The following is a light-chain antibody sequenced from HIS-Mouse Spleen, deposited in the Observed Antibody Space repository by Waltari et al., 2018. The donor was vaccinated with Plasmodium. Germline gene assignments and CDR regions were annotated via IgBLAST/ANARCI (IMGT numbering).Light chain of an antibody. CDR3: CSYAGSRMV. V-gene: IGLV2-23*01. CDR1: SSDVGSYNL. J-gene: IGLJ2*01. CDR2: EGS. Sequence: QSALTQPASVSGSPGQSITISCTGTSSDVGSYNLVSRYQQHPGKAPQLMIFEGSKRPSGVSKRLSGSKTVKTASLTISGLQAEDEADYYCCSYAGSRMVFGGGTKLTVL.